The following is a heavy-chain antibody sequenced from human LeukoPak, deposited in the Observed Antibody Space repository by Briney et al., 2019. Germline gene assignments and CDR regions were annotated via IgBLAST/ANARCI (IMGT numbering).Heavy chain of an antibody. Sequence: PSETLSLTCTVSGGSISSYYWSWIRQPPGKGLEWIGYIYYSGSTNYNPSLKSRVTISVDTSKNQFSLKLSSVTAADTAVYYCASLARDYYDSSGYYFTNPADYWGQGTLVTVSS. CDR1: GGSISSYY. J-gene: IGHJ4*02. CDR2: IYYSGST. V-gene: IGHV4-59*01. D-gene: IGHD3-22*01. CDR3: ASLARDYYDSSGYYFTNPADY.